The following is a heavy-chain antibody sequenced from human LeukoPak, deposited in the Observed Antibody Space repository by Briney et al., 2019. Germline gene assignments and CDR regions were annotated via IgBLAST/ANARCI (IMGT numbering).Heavy chain of an antibody. V-gene: IGHV3-21*01. CDR3: ASELAPPSPGRQTTSDY. CDR2: ISSSSSYI. D-gene: IGHD1-1*01. Sequence: PGGSLRLSCAASGFTFSSYSMNWVRQAPGKGLEWVSSISSSSSYIYYADSVKGRFTISRDNAKNSLYLQMNSLRAGDTAVYYCASELAPPSPGRQTTSDYWGQGTLVTVSS. J-gene: IGHJ4*02. CDR1: GFTFSSYS.